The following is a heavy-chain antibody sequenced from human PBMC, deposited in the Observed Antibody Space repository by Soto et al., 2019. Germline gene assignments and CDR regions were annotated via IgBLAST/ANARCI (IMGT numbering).Heavy chain of an antibody. CDR1: GGTFSSYA. Sequence: QVQLVQSGAEVKKPGSSVKVSCKASGGTFSSYAISWVRQAPGQGLEWMGGIIPIFGTANYAQKFQGRVTIPADESRSPAYMELSSLRSEDTAVYYRAMEGSSGYYSGYYYYGMDVWGQGTTVTVSS. J-gene: IGHJ6*02. D-gene: IGHD3-22*01. CDR3: AMEGSSGYYSGYYYYGMDV. CDR2: IIPIFGTA. V-gene: IGHV1-69*01.